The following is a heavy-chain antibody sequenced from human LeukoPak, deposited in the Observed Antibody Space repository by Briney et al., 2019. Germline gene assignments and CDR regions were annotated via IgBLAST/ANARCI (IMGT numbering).Heavy chain of an antibody. D-gene: IGHD2-8*02. Sequence: SETLSLTCAVYGGSFSGYYWSWIRQPPGKGLEWIGEINHSGSTNYNPSLKSRVTISVDTSKNQFSLNLSSVTAADTDVYYCARRGTGGRSFDIWGQGTMVTVSS. V-gene: IGHV4-34*01. CDR1: GGSFSGYY. J-gene: IGHJ3*02. CDR2: INHSGST. CDR3: ARRGTGGRSFDI.